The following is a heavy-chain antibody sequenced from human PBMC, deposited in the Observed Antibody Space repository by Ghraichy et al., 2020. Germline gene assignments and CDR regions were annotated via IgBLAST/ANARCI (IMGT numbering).Heavy chain of an antibody. V-gene: IGHV3-48*02. CDR3: ATSRWDV. D-gene: IGHD2-2*01. CDR1: GLTFSNYG. Sequence: GDSLNISCAASGLTFSNYGMNWVRQAPGKGLEWVSYIGSSDSTVYFADSVKGRFTISRDNAKNSLYLQMNSLRDEDTALYYCATSRWDVWGQGTTVTVSS. CDR2: IGSSDSTV. J-gene: IGHJ6*02.